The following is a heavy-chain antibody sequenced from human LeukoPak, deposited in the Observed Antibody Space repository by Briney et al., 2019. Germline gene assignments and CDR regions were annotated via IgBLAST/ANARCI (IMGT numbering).Heavy chain of an antibody. CDR1: DGSNSSYY. Sequence: SETLSLTCSVSDGSNSSYYWSWIRQPPGKGLEWIGYIYYSGSTNYNPSLKTRVTISVDTSKTQCSLKLSSVTAADTAAYYCARAPRHCSGGSCYLNWFDPWGQGTLVTVSS. V-gene: IGHV4-59*01. CDR2: IYYSGST. CDR3: ARAPRHCSGGSCYLNWFDP. D-gene: IGHD2-15*01. J-gene: IGHJ5*02.